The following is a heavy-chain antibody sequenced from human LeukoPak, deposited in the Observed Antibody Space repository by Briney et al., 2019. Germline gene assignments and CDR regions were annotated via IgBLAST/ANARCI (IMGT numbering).Heavy chain of an antibody. CDR1: GFTFSSYS. V-gene: IGHV3-48*04. J-gene: IGHJ4*02. CDR3: ARHLSGVTGYTYGRGIDY. CDR2: ISSSSNTI. D-gene: IGHD5-18*01. Sequence: GGSLRLSCAASGFTFSSYSMNWVRQAPGKGLEWVSYISSSSNTIYYADSVKGRFTISRDNAKTSLYLQMNSLRAQDTAVYYCARHLSGVTGYTYGRGIDYWGQGTLVTVSS.